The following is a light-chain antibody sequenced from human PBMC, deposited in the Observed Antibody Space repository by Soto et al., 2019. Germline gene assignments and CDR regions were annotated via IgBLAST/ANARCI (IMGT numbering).Light chain of an antibody. CDR3: QQYSNWPRGT. CDR2: GAS. Sequence: EIVMTQSPATLSVSPGERATLSCRASQSVSSSLAWYQHKPGQAPRLLMYGASTRATGTPDRFSGSGSETEFTLTISSLQSEDFAIYYCQQYSNWPRGTFGGGTKVEIK. J-gene: IGKJ4*01. V-gene: IGKV3D-15*01. CDR1: QSVSSS.